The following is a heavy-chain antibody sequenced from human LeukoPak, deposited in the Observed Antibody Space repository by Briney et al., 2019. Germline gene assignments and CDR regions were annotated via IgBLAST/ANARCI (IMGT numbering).Heavy chain of an antibody. CDR1: GYTFSGYY. Sequence: GASVKVSCKASGYTFSGYYIHCVRQAPGQGLEWMGRINPDSGDTNYAQKFQGRVTMTRDTSISTAYMELSRLRFDDTAVYYCVRSRIGTGGIGFVYWGLGTLVTVSS. J-gene: IGHJ4*02. CDR2: INPDSGDT. D-gene: IGHD6-13*01. CDR3: VRSRIGTGGIGFVY. V-gene: IGHV1-2*06.